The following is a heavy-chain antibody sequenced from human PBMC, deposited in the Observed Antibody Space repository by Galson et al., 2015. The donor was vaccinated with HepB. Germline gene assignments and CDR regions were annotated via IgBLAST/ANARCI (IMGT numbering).Heavy chain of an antibody. Sequence: SLRLSCAASGITFSSYTMNWVRQAPGKGLEWVSSISTSSSYIYYADSVKGRFTISRDNAKNSLNLQMNSLRADDTAVYYCARDLGDYGMDVWGQGTTVTVSS. CDR2: ISTSSSYI. CDR1: GITFSSYT. V-gene: IGHV3-21*01. CDR3: ARDLGDYGMDV. J-gene: IGHJ6*02.